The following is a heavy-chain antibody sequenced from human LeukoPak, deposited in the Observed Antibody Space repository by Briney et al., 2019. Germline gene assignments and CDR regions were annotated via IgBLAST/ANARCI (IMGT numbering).Heavy chain of an antibody. CDR1: GGSISSYY. Sequence: SETLSLTCTVSGGSISSYYWSWIRQPPGKGLEWIGYIYYSGSTNYSPSLKSRVTISVDTSKNQFSLKLSSVTAADTAVYYCARGVVAATIDYWGQGTLVTVSS. CDR2: IYYSGST. D-gene: IGHD2-15*01. CDR3: ARGVVAATIDY. V-gene: IGHV4-59*01. J-gene: IGHJ4*02.